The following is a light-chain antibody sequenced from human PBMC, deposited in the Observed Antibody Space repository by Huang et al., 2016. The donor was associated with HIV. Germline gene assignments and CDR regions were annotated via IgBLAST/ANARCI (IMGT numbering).Light chain of an antibody. J-gene: IGKJ2*01. CDR1: QDISNY. V-gene: IGKV1-33*01. CDR3: QQYDNLYT. Sequence: DIQMTQSPSSLSASVGDRVTITCQASQDISNYLNWYQQKPGKAPNLLIYHASSLQRGVPSRFSRTGSGTNFTFIISSLQPEDTGTYFCQQYDNLYTFGQGTNLEIK. CDR2: HAS.